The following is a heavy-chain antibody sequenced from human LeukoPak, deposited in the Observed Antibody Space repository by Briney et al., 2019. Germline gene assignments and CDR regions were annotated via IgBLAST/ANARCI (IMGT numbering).Heavy chain of an antibody. Sequence: SGGSLRLSCAASGFTFSSYWMSWVRQAPGKGLEWVANIKQDGSEKYYVDSVKGRFTISRDNAKNSLYLQMNSLRAEDTAVYYCARDGDWYGSGSYYNFDAFDIWGQGTMATVSS. CDR3: ARDGDWYGSGSYYNFDAFDI. V-gene: IGHV3-7*03. CDR1: GFTFSSYW. CDR2: IKQDGSEK. D-gene: IGHD3-10*01. J-gene: IGHJ3*02.